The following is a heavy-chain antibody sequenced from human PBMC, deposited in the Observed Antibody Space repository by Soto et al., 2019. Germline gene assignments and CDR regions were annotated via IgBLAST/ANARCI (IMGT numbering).Heavy chain of an antibody. J-gene: IGHJ5*02. D-gene: IGHD3-3*01. CDR2: IYYSGST. Sequence: SETLSLTCTVSGGSISSGGYYWSWIRQHPGKGLEWIGYIYYSGSTYYNPSLKSRVTISVDTSKNQFSLKLSSVTAADTAVYYCASTRSIKSDFWSGSWGVDRFDPWGQGTLVTVS. V-gene: IGHV4-31*02. CDR1: GGSISSGGYY. CDR3: ASTRSIKSDFWSGSWGVDRFDP.